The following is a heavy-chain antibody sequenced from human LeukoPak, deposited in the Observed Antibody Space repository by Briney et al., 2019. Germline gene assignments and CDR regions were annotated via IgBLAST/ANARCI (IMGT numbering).Heavy chain of an antibody. J-gene: IGHJ5*02. CDR2: IIPIFGTA. CDR3: ATEAHAQVVPAAKINNWFDP. Sequence: GASVKVSCKASGGTFSSYAISWVRQAPGQGLEWMGGIIPIFGTANYTQKFQGRVTITADESTSTAYMELSSLRSEDTAVYYCATEAHAQVVPAAKINNWFDPWGQGTLVTVSS. V-gene: IGHV1-69*13. CDR1: GGTFSSYA. D-gene: IGHD2-2*01.